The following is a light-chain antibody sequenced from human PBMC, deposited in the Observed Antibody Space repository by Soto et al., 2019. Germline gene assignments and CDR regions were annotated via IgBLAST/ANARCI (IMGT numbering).Light chain of an antibody. J-gene: IGKJ1*01. CDR2: KAS. V-gene: IGKV1-5*03. CDR3: QHYNYYSPWT. CDR1: ETISSW. Sequence: DIQMTQSPSTLSASVGDSVTITCRASETISSWLAWYQQKPGKAPKLLIYKASSLESGVPSRFSGSGSGTEFTLTISSLQPDDFATYYCQHYNYYSPWTFGQGTKVDIK.